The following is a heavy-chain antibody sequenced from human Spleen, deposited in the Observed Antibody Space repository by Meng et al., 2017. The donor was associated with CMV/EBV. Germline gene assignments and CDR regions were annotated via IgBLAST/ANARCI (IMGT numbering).Heavy chain of an antibody. J-gene: IGHJ4*02. CDR1: GFTFSDYW. D-gene: IGHD1-26*01. V-gene: IGHV3-74*03. Sequence: LRLSCEASGFTFSDYWIHWVRQAPGKGLVRVSSINGDGSRTTYADSVKGRFSISRDNAKNTVYVQMNSLRAEDTALYYCANVRLGYWGQGTLVTVSS. CDR2: INGDGSRT. CDR3: ANVRLGY.